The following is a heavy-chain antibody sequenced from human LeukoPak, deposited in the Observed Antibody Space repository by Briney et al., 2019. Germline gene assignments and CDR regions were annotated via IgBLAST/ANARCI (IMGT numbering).Heavy chain of an antibody. J-gene: IGHJ4*02. Sequence: SGGSLRLSCAASGFTFDDYAMHWVRHAPGEGLEWVSGISWNSGSVGYADSVRGRFTISRDSAKNSLYLQMNSLRAKDTALYYGAKDSGYSYGKGTKQLDYWGQGTLVTVSS. CDR2: ISWNSGSV. V-gene: IGHV3-9*01. CDR1: GFTFDDYA. D-gene: IGHD5-18*01. CDR3: AKDSGYSYGKGTKQLDY.